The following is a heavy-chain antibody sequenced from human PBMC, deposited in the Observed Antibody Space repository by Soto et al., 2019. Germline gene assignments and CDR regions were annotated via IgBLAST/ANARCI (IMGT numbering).Heavy chain of an antibody. CDR1: GGTFSSYA. D-gene: IGHD6-6*01. V-gene: IGHV1-69*13. CDR2: IIPIFGTA. CDR3: ARKDSSSSLRSYYYYGMDV. Sequence: SVKVSCKASGGTFSSYAISWVRQAPGQGLEWMGGIIPIFGTANYAQKFQGRVTITADESTSTAYMELSSLRSEDTAVYYCARKDSSSSLRSYYYYGMDVWGQGTTVTVSS. J-gene: IGHJ6*02.